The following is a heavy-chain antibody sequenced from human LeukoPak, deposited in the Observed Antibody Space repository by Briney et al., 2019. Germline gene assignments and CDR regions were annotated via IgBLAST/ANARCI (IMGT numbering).Heavy chain of an antibody. CDR3: ARANFLYCSSSTCLFDY. CDR2: TNPNDGDT. V-gene: IGHV1-2*02. D-gene: IGHD2-2*01. J-gene: IGHJ4*02. Sequence: ASVKVSCKASGYTFTDYYMHWVRQAPAQGFEWMGWTNPNDGDTNYAQKFQGRVTMTRDTSISTAHMEVSRLRSDDTAVYYCARANFLYCSSSTCLFDYWGQGTLVTVSS. CDR1: GYTFTDYY.